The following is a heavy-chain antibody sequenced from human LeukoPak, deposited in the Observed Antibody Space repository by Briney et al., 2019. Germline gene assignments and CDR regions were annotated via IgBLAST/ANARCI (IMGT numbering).Heavy chain of an antibody. CDR1: SGSFSGYY. Sequence: SETLSLTCAVYSGSFSGYYWTWFRQPPGKGLEWIGSIYYSGSTYYNPSLKSRVTISVDTSKNQFSLKLSSVTAADTAVYYCARLMIVVVITTVGAFDIWGQGTMVTVSS. J-gene: IGHJ3*02. D-gene: IGHD3-22*01. V-gene: IGHV4-34*01. CDR2: IYYSGST. CDR3: ARLMIVVVITTVGAFDI.